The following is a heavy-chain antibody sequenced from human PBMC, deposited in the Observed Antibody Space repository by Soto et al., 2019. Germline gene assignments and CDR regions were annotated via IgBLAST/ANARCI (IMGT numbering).Heavy chain of an antibody. CDR1: GYTFTGYY. D-gene: IGHD4-17*01. CDR2: INPNSGGT. J-gene: IGHJ4*02. CDR3: SRESPVTGNYFDY. V-gene: IGHV1-2*04. Sequence: QVQLVQSGAEVKKPGASVKVSCKASGYTFTGYYMHWVRQAPGQGLEWMGWINPNSGGTNYAQKFQGWVTMTRDTSISTAYMELSRLRSDDTAVYYCSRESPVTGNYFDYWGQGTLVTVSS.